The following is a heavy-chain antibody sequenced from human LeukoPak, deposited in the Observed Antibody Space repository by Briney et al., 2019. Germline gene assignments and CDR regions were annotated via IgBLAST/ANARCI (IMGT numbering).Heavy chain of an antibody. CDR2: IYYSGST. V-gene: IGHV4-59*01. CDR3: ARDPSSGSSSQPYYYYGMDV. CDR1: GGSISSYY. Sequence: PSETLSLTCTVSGGSISSYYWSWIRQPPGKGLEWIGYIYYSGSTNYNPSLKSRVTISVDTSKNQFSLKLSSVTAADTAVYYCARDPSSGSSSQPYYYYGMDVWGQGTTVTVSS. D-gene: IGHD6-6*01. J-gene: IGHJ6*02.